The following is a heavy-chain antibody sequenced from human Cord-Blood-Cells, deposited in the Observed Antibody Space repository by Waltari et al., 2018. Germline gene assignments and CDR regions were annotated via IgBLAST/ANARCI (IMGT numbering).Heavy chain of an antibody. Sequence: EVQLVESGGGLVQPGGSLRLSCAASGFTVSSNYMSWVRQAPGKGLEWASVIYSGGRTYSASTVKGRFTIARRNAKNRLYRQMNSLRAGDTAVYYCARGVGSGWYDDWGQGTLVTVSS. CDR1: GFTVSSNY. CDR2: IYSGGRT. J-gene: IGHJ5*02. D-gene: IGHD6-19*01. V-gene: IGHV3-53*04. CDR3: ARGVGSGWYDD.